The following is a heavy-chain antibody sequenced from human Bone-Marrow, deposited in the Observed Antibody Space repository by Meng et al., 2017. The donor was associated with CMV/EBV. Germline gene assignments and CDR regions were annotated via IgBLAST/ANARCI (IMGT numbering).Heavy chain of an antibody. CDR1: GYSISSGYY. V-gene: IGHV4-38-2*02. J-gene: IGHJ4*02. CDR2: SYYSGTA. D-gene: IGHD3-3*01. CDR3: GRNDFWSGPTRY. Sequence: GSLRLSCTVSGYSISSGYYWGWIRQPPGKGLEWIGSSYYSGTAYFNPSLKSRVTISVDTSKNQFSLSLTSVTAADTALYYCGRNDFWSGPTRYWGQGTLVTVSS.